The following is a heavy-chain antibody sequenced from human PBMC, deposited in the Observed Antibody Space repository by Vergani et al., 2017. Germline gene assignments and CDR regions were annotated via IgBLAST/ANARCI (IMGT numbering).Heavy chain of an antibody. CDR3: ASFSFVEMATAYAFDI. V-gene: IGHV7-4-1*02. J-gene: IGHJ3*02. CDR1: GGTFSSYA. Sequence: QVQLVQSGAEVKKPGSSVKVSCKASGGTFSSYAISWVRQAPGQGLEWMGWINTNTGNPTYAQGFTGRFVFSLDTSVSTAYLQISSLKAEDTAVYYCASFSFVEMATAYAFDIWGQGTTVTVSS. D-gene: IGHD5-24*01. CDR2: INTNTGNP.